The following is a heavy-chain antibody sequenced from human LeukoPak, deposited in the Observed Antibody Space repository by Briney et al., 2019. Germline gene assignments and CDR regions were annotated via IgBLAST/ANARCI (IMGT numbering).Heavy chain of an antibody. CDR1: GFTFSDYY. Sequence: PGGSLRLSCAASGFTFSDYYMSWIRQAPGRGLEWVSYISSSGSTIYYADSVKGRFTISRDNAKNSLYLQMNSLRAEDTAVYYCARGKDPVGIYSGYDSGFDPWGQGTLVTVSS. J-gene: IGHJ5*02. D-gene: IGHD5-12*01. CDR3: ARGKDPVGIYSGYDSGFDP. V-gene: IGHV3-11*01. CDR2: ISSSGSTI.